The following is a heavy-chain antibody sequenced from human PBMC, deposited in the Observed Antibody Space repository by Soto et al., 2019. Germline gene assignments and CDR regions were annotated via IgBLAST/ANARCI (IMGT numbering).Heavy chain of an antibody. CDR1: GFTFSSYA. J-gene: IGHJ4*02. CDR2: ISGSGGST. CDR3: ARRGSGSYYDY. D-gene: IGHD1-26*01. V-gene: IGHV3-23*01. Sequence: EVQLLESGGGLVQPGGSLRLSCAASGFTFSSYAMRWVRQAPGKGLEWVSAISGSGGSTYYADSVKGRFTISRDNSKNTLYLQKNSLRAEDTAVYYCARRGSGSYYDYWGQGTLVTVSS.